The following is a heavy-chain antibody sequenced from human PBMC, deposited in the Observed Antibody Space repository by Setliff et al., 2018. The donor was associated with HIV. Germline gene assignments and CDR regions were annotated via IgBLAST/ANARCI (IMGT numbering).Heavy chain of an antibody. D-gene: IGHD1-26*01. CDR1: GFTFSSYS. V-gene: IGHV3-21*01. CDR3: ARVKPHLRRSGTYWIVDY. Sequence: GESLKISCAASGFTFSSYSMNWVRQAPGRGLEWVSSITSSGSYIYYADSVKGRFTISRDNAKSSLYLQMNSLRAEDTAVYYCARVKPHLRRSGTYWIVDYRGQGTLVTVSS. CDR2: ITSSGSYI. J-gene: IGHJ4*02.